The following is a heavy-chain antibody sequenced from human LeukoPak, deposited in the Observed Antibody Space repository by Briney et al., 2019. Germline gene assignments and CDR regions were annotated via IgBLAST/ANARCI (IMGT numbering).Heavy chain of an antibody. D-gene: IGHD3-10*01. CDR3: ASFPPYMVRTDAFDI. CDR1: GFTFDDYG. CDR2: INWNGGST. Sequence: GGSLRLSCAASGFTFDDYGMSWVRHAPGKGLEWVSGINWNGGSTGYADSVKGRFTISRDNAKNSLYLQMNSLRAEDTAVYYCASFPPYMVRTDAFDIWGQGTMVTVSS. V-gene: IGHV3-20*04. J-gene: IGHJ3*02.